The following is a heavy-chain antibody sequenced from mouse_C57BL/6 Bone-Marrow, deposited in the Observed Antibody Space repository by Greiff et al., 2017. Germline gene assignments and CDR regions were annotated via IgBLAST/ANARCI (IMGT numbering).Heavy chain of an antibody. J-gene: IGHJ1*03. V-gene: IGHV1-42*01. CDR3: ARWGNYYGKWYFDV. Sequence: EVQLQESGPELVKPGASVKISCKASGYSFTGYYMNWVKQSPEKSLEWIGEINPSTGGTTYNQKFKAKATLTVDKSSSTAYMQLKSLTSEDSAVYYCARWGNYYGKWYFDVWGTGTTVTVSS. D-gene: IGHD1-1*01. CDR2: INPSTGGT. CDR1: GYSFTGYY.